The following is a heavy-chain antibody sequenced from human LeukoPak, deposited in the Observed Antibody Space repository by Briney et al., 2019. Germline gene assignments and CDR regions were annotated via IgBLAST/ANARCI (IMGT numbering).Heavy chain of an antibody. V-gene: IGHV3-30-3*01. J-gene: IGHJ4*02. D-gene: IGHD3/OR15-3a*01. CDR1: GFTFSSYA. CDR3: ARDGTGAPTYYFDY. Sequence: PGGSLRLSCAASGFTFSSYAMHWVRQAPGKGLEWVAVISYDGSNKYYADSVKGRFTISRDNSKNTLYLQMNSLRAEDTAVYYCARDGTGAPTYYFDYWGQGTLVTVSS. CDR2: ISYDGSNK.